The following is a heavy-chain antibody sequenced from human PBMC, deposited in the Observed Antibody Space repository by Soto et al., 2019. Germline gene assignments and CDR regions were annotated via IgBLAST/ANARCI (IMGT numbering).Heavy chain of an antibody. D-gene: IGHD2-2*01. Sequence: GGSLRLSCAASGFTFSSYAMSWVRQAPGKGLEWVSAISGSDGSTYYADSVKGRFTISRDNSKNTLYLQMKSLRAEDTAVYYCAKDPRYCSSTSCYLTDYYYYYMDVWGKGTTVTVSS. CDR3: AKDPRYCSSTSCYLTDYYYYYMDV. CDR1: GFTFSSYA. CDR2: ISGSDGST. V-gene: IGHV3-23*01. J-gene: IGHJ6*03.